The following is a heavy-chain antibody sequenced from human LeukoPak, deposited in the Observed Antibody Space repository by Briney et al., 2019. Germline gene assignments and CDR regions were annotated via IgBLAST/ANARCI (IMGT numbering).Heavy chain of an antibody. CDR1: GFTFSSYA. J-gene: IGHJ6*03. CDR3: ARDSPSRDSSDYMDV. CDR2: ISYDGSNK. V-gene: IGHV3-30*01. Sequence: PGRSLRLSCAASGFTFSSYAMPWVRQAPGKGLEWVAVISYDGSNKNYVDSVKGRFTISRDNSKNTLYLQMNSLRAEDTAVYYCARDSPSRDSSDYMDVWGKGTTVTVSS. D-gene: IGHD6-6*01.